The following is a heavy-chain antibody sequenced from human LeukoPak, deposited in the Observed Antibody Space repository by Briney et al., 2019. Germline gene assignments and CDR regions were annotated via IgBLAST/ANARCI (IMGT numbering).Heavy chain of an antibody. V-gene: IGHV3-23*01. Sequence: PGGSLRLSCAASGFTFSSYAMSWVRQAPRKGLEWVSAISGSGGSTYYADSVKGRFTISRDNSKNTLYLQMNSLRAADTAVYYCAKAAPLIVVVPAAIPHYWGQGTLVTVSS. J-gene: IGHJ4*02. CDR1: GFTFSSYA. D-gene: IGHD2-2*02. CDR2: ISGSGGST. CDR3: AKAAPLIVVVPAAIPHY.